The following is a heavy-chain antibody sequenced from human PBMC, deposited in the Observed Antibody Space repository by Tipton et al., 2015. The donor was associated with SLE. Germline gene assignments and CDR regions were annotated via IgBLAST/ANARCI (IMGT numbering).Heavy chain of an antibody. CDR1: GDSMSTYY. Sequence: TLSLTCTVSGDSMSTYYWNWIRQFPGKGLEWIGYFYYSGSTNYNPSLKSRVTISVDKSKNQFSLKLSSVTAADTVVYYCARGSSWYHWGQGTLVPVSS. CDR3: ARGSSWYH. J-gene: IGHJ5*02. V-gene: IGHV4-59*12. D-gene: IGHD6-13*01. CDR2: FYYSGST.